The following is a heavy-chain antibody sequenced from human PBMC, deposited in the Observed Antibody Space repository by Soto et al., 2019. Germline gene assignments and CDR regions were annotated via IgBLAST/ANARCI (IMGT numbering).Heavy chain of an antibody. J-gene: IGHJ5*02. V-gene: IGHV4-4*02. D-gene: IGHD1-26*01. CDR1: GDSISRNNW. CDR2: IYHTGRT. Sequence: SETLSLTCAVSGDSISRNNWWSWVRQPPGKGPEWIGEIYHTGRTNYNPSLKSRITMSVDKPKNQFSLKLSSVSAADTAVYYCTRDTSGSPGATDLWGQGTLVTVSS. CDR3: TRDTSGSPGATDL.